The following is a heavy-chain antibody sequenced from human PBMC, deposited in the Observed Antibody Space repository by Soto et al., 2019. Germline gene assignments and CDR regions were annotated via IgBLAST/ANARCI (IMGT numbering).Heavy chain of an antibody. CDR3: ARFRDGYSRYYYYYGMDV. J-gene: IGHJ6*02. Sequence: SVKVSCKASGCTFSSYAISWVRQAPGQGLEWMGGIIPIFGTANYAQKFQGRVTITADESTSTAYMELSSLRSEDTAVYYCARFRDGYSRYYYYYGMDVWGQGTTVTVSS. CDR2: IIPIFGTA. CDR1: GCTFSSYA. V-gene: IGHV1-69*13. D-gene: IGHD4-4*01.